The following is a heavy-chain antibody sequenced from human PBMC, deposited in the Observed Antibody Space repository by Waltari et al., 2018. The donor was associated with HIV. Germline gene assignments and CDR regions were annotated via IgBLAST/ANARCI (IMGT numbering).Heavy chain of an antibody. J-gene: IGHJ4*02. CDR2: IKSGAEGGTT. V-gene: IGHV3-15*01. D-gene: IGHD3-22*01. CDR1: GITFRNAW. CDR3: TTLCYSYDSTDY. Sequence: EVQLVESGGGLVKPGGSLRLSCAASGITFRNAWMSWVRQAPGKGLEWVGRIKSGAEGGTTDYAAAVKGRFTISRDDSKHTLYLQMDSLKTEDTALYYCTTLCYSYDSTDYWGQGTLVTVSS.